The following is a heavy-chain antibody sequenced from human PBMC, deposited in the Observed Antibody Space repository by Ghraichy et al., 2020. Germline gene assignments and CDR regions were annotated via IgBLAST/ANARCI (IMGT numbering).Heavy chain of an antibody. CDR3: AKDPITAYYGMDV. Sequence: GGSPRLSCAASGFTFSTYAMSWVRQAPGKGLEWVSVISGIGDSTHYADSVKGRLTISRDNSKNTLYLQMNSLRVEDTAVYYCAKDPITAYYGMDVWGQGTTVTVSS. CDR1: GFTFSTYA. J-gene: IGHJ6*02. CDR2: ISGIGDST. V-gene: IGHV3-23*01. D-gene: IGHD5-24*01.